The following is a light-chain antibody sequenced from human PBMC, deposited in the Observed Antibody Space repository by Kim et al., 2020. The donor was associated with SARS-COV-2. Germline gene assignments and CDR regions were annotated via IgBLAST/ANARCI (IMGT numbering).Light chain of an antibody. J-gene: IGLJ2*01. CDR1: NIGSKS. CDR2: YDS. Sequence: VDPGKTARITCGTNNIGSKSVHWYQQRPGQAPVLVMYYDSDRPSGIPGRFSGSKSGNTANLTISRVEAGDEADYYCQVWDSSSVVFGGGTQLTVL. CDR3: QVWDSSSVV. V-gene: IGLV3-21*04.